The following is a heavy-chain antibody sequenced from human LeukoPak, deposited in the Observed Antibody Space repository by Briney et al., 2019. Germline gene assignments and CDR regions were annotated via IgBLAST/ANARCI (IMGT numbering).Heavy chain of an antibody. V-gene: IGHV3-7*01. Sequence: GGSLRLSCAASGFTFSSYAMHWVRQAPGKGLEWVVNIRQDGSDKYYVDSVKGRFTISRDNAKNSLYLQMNSLRAEDTAVYYCARDGGSAMPFDYWGQGTLVTVSS. D-gene: IGHD2-2*01. J-gene: IGHJ4*02. CDR2: IRQDGSDK. CDR1: GFTFSSYA. CDR3: ARDGGSAMPFDY.